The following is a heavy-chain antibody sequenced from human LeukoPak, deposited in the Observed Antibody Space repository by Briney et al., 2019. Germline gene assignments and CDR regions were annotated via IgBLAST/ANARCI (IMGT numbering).Heavy chain of an antibody. CDR2: ISSSSSYI. CDR3: ARDHTAMVPLDY. V-gene: IGHV3-21*01. CDR1: GFTFSSFS. Sequence: AGGSLRLSCAASGFTFSSFSMNWVRQAPGKGLEWVSSISSSSSYIYYADSVKGRFTISRDNAKNSLYLQMNSLRAEDTAVYYCARDHTAMVPLDYWGQGTLVTVSS. J-gene: IGHJ4*02. D-gene: IGHD5-18*01.